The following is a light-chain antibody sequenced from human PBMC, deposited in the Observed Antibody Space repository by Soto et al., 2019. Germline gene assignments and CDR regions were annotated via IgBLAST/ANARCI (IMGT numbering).Light chain of an antibody. CDR1: QRVSGK. V-gene: IGKV3-15*01. J-gene: IGKJ1*01. CDR2: DAS. Sequence: EVLMTQSPATLSVSPGERATLSCRASQRVSGKLAWYQQKPGQAPRLLIYDASTRATGIPARFSGSGSGTEFTLTISSLQSEDFAVYYCQQCNNWPWTFGQGTKVEIK. CDR3: QQCNNWPWT.